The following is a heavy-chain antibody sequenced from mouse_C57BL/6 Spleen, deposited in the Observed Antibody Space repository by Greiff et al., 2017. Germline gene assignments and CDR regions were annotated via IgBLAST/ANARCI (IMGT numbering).Heavy chain of an antibody. CDR1: GYTFTSYW. CDR3: GREVNAGFYWFAY. V-gene: IGHV1-7*01. D-gene: IGHD2-2*01. CDR2: INPSSGYT. Sequence: VQLQQSGAELAKPGASVKLSCKASGYTFTSYWMQWVKQRPGQGLEWIGYINPSSGYTKYNQKFKGKATLTADKSSSTAYMQLSSLTYEDSAVDYCGREVNAGFYWFAYWGQGTLVTVSA. J-gene: IGHJ3*01.